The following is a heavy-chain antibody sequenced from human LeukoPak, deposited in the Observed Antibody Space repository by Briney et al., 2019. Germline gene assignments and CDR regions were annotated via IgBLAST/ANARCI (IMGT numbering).Heavy chain of an antibody. V-gene: IGHV3-7*01. J-gene: IGHJ6*02. D-gene: IGHD5-24*01. CDR2: IKEDGSEK. CDR1: GFTFSSYW. Sequence: GGSLRLSCVASGFTFSSYWMSWVRQAPGKGLEWVANIKEDGSEKYYVDSVKGRVTISRDNAKNSLYLQMNSLRAEDTAVYYCARVIRSGYTYNYYYGMDVWGQGTTVTVSS. CDR3: ARVIRSGYTYNYYYGMDV.